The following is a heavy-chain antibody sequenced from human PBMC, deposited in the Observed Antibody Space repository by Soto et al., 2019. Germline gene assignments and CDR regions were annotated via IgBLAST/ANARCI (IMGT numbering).Heavy chain of an antibody. CDR2: ISGSGYST. Sequence: LRLSCAASGFAFTSYALSWVRQAPGQGLEWVSAISGSGYSTYYADSVKGRFTISRDNSKNTLYLQMNSLRAEDTAVYYCAKAPYYYDSSGYYYTAFDIWGQGTMVTVSS. D-gene: IGHD3-22*01. V-gene: IGHV3-23*01. CDR3: AKAPYYYDSSGYYYTAFDI. J-gene: IGHJ3*02. CDR1: GFAFTSYA.